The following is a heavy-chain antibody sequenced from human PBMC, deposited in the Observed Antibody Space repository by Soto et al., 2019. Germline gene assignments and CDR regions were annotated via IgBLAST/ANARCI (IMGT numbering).Heavy chain of an antibody. CDR3: ASEAIAAAAVYGMDV. V-gene: IGHV1-3*05. Sequence: QVQLVQSRAEEKKPGASVKVSCKASGYTFTNYAMHWVRQAPGQRLEWMGWINAGNGNTKYSQKFQGRVTITRDTSASTAYMELSSLRSEDTAVYYCASEAIAAAAVYGMDVWGQGTTVTVSS. J-gene: IGHJ6*02. D-gene: IGHD6-13*01. CDR1: GYTFTNYA. CDR2: INAGNGNT.